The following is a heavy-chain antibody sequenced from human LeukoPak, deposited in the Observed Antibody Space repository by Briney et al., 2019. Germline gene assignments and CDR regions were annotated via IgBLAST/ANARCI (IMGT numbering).Heavy chain of an antibody. J-gene: IGHJ4*02. CDR1: GGSFSDYY. V-gene: IGHV4-34*01. Sequence: SETLSLTCAVYGGSFSDYYWSWIRQPPGKGLEWIGEISHSGDTNYNPSLKSRVSISVDTSKNQFSLKVRSVTAADTAVYYCARRYCGSISCRIDSWGQGTLVTVSS. D-gene: IGHD2-2*01. CDR3: ARRYCGSISCRIDS. CDR2: ISHSGDT.